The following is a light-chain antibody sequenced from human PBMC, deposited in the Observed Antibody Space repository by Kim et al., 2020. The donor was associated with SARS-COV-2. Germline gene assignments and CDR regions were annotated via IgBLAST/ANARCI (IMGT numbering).Light chain of an antibody. CDR3: QQRSNWPPT. J-gene: IGKJ1*01. CDR1: HSVNSY. Sequence: EIVLTQSPATLSLSPGERVTLSCRASHSVNSYLVWYQQKPGQPPRLLIYDVSNRATGIPARFSGSGSGTDFTLTISSLEPEDFAVYYCQQRSNWPPTFGQGTKVEIK. CDR2: DVS. V-gene: IGKV3-11*01.